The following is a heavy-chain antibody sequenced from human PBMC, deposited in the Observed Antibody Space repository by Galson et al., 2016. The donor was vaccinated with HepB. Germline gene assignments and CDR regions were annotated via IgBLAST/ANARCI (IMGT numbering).Heavy chain of an antibody. J-gene: IGHJ4*02. Sequence: SLRLSCATPGFTVTHDYMTWVRQAPGKGLEWVSLIYGSDNTYYADSVKGRFTISRDISKSTLFLQMNSLGAEDTAVYYCARLGPYHFDFWGQGTLVTVSS. CDR3: ARLGPYHFDF. CDR2: IYGSDNT. V-gene: IGHV3-53*01. D-gene: IGHD1-26*01. CDR1: GFTVTHDY.